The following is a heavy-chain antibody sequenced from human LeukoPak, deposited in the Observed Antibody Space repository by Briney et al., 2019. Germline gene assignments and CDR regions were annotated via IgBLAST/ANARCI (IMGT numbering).Heavy chain of an antibody. CDR3: AKDRSCTNDICHGDFDY. Sequence: GGSLRLSCAASGFTFSSYAVSWVRQAPGRGLEWVSSISGSGGSTYSADSVKGRLTISRDNSKNPLYLQMNSLRAEDTALYYCAKDRSCTNDICHGDFDYWGQGTLVTVSS. D-gene: IGHD2-8*01. CDR2: ISGSGGST. J-gene: IGHJ4*02. V-gene: IGHV3-23*01. CDR1: GFTFSSYA.